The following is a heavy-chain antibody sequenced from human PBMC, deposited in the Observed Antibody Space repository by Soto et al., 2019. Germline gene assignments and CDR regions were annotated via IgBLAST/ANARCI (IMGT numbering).Heavy chain of an antibody. J-gene: IGHJ4*02. CDR3: AGVAGVGGQDEY. V-gene: IGHV3-48*02. Sequence: EVQLVESGGGLVQPGGSLRLSCAVSGFTFSSYDMNWVRQAPGKGLEWVSYISGGGGSSSTIYYADSVKGRFTISRENAKNSLYLQMNSLRDEDTVVCYCAGVAGVGGQDEYWGQGTLVTVSS. D-gene: IGHD3-3*01. CDR1: GFTFSSYD. CDR2: ISGGGGSSSTI.